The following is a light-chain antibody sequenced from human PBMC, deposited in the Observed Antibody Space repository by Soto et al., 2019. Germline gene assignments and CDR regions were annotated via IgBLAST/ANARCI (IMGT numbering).Light chain of an antibody. J-gene: IGLJ2*01. CDR2: STN. CDR3: LLYMGSGISV. CDR1: SGSVSTSYY. Sequence: QTVVTQEPSFSVSPGRTVTLTCGLSSGSVSTSYYPSWYQQTPGQAPRTLIYSTNTRSSGVPDRFSGSILGNKAALTITGAQADDESDDYYLLYMGSGISVFGGGTKLTVL. V-gene: IGLV8-61*01.